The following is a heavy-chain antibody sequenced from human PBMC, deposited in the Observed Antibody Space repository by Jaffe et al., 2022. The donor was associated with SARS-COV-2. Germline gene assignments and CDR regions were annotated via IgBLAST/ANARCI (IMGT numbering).Heavy chain of an antibody. D-gene: IGHD5-12*01. CDR3: ARDPPSPIDGYNPSKYFDY. J-gene: IGHJ4*02. Sequence: QVQLVESGGGLVKPGGSLRLSCAASGFTFSDYYMSWIRQAPGKGLEWVSHISSSGSTIYYADSMKGRFTVSRDNAKNSLYLQMNSLRAEDTAVYYCARDPPSPIDGYNPSKYFDYWGQGTLVTVSS. V-gene: IGHV3-11*01. CDR2: ISSSGSTI. CDR1: GFTFSDYY.